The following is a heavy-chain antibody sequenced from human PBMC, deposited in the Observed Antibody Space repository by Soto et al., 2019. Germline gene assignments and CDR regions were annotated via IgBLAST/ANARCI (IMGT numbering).Heavy chain of an antibody. CDR2: INWNSGSV. CDR1: GFTFDDYA. D-gene: IGHD6-13*01. Sequence: GVSLILSCAASGFTFDDYAMHWVRQVPGKGLEWVSGINWNSGSVGYGDSVKGRFAISRDNAKNSLHLQMNSLSAEDTAFYYCVKDESINWYSGHFRHWGQGTLVTVSS. J-gene: IGHJ1*01. V-gene: IGHV3-9*01. CDR3: VKDESINWYSGHFRH.